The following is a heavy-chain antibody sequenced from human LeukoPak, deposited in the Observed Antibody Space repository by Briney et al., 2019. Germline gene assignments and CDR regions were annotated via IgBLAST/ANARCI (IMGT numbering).Heavy chain of an antibody. V-gene: IGHV1-2*02. Sequence: ASVKVSCKASGYTFTGYYMHWVRQAPGQGLEWMGWINPNSGGTNYAQKFQGRVTMTRDTSISTAYMELRSLRSDDTAVYYCARTVTRRDWFDPWGQGTLVTVSS. D-gene: IGHD4-17*01. CDR3: ARTVTRRDWFDP. J-gene: IGHJ5*02. CDR1: GYTFTGYY. CDR2: INPNSGGT.